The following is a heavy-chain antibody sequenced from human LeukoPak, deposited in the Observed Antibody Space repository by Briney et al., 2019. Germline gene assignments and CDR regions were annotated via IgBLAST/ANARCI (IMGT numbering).Heavy chain of an antibody. Sequence: GASVKVSCKASGYTCTSYGISRVRQAPGQGLEWMGWISAYNGNTNYAQKLQGRVTMTTDTSTSTAYMELRSLRSDDTAMYYCARDTRAPNYYGSGSPEYFQHWSQGTLVTVSS. CDR2: ISAYNGNT. V-gene: IGHV1-18*01. CDR3: ARDTRAPNYYGSGSPEYFQH. CDR1: GYTCTSYG. D-gene: IGHD3-10*01. J-gene: IGHJ1*01.